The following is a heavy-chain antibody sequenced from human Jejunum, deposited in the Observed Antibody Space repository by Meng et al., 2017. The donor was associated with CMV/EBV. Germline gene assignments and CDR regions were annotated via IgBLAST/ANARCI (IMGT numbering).Heavy chain of an antibody. CDR2: IKQDGGEK. Sequence: GFSFSNEWMAGVRQTPGKGLEWVANIKQDGGEKYYVDSVEGRFTISRDNAKNSLYLQMNSLRAEDTAFYYCVRGRVVGAIAPFDGWGQGTLVTVSS. CDR3: VRGRVVGAIAPFDG. V-gene: IGHV3-7*03. D-gene: IGHD1-26*01. CDR1: GFSFSNEW. J-gene: IGHJ4*02.